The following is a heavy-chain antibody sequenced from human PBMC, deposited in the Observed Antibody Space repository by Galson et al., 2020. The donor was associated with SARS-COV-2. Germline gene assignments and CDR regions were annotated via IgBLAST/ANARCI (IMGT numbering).Heavy chain of an antibody. CDR2: IYYSGTT. Sequence: SETLSLTCSVSGGSISRSDYYWGWIRQPPGKGLEWIGHIYYSGTTYYNASLESRVTISVDTSRNQVSLEMNSVTAADTAVYFCVAVGEWAGLVNYFDPWGQGTLVTVSS. CDR1: GGSISRSDYY. J-gene: IGHJ5*02. D-gene: IGHD3-10*01. CDR3: VAVGEWAGLVNYFDP. V-gene: IGHV4-30-4*01.